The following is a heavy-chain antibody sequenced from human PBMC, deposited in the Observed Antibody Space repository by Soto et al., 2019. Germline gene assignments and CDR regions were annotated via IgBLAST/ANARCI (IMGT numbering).Heavy chain of an antibody. CDR3: ARAVRFCSSQFCRGRNWFDP. CDR1: GGSSSSGDYY. CDR2: RFYTGTT. D-gene: IGHD2-2*01. J-gene: IGHJ5*02. V-gene: IGHV4-30-4*01. Sequence: SETLSLTCSVSGGSSSSGDYYWSWIRQPPGKGLEWIGYRFYTGTTYYNPSLKSRSTISMDTSTNQLSLRLTCVTAADTPEYDCARAVRFCSSQFCRGRNWFDPSGHGT.